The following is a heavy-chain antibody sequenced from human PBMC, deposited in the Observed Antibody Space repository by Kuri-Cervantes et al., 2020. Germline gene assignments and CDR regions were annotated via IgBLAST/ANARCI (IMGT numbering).Heavy chain of an antibody. J-gene: IGHJ3*01. CDR1: GFTFSNYA. CDR2: ISGSAGST. D-gene: IGHD6-19*01. Sequence: ETLSLTCAASGFTFSNYAMNWVRQAPGKGLEWVSTISGSAGSTNYADSVSGRFTISRDNSKNTLYLQMNSLRAEDTAVYYCATQPSSGLPWGQGTMVTVSS. V-gene: IGHV3-23*01. CDR3: ATQPSSGLP.